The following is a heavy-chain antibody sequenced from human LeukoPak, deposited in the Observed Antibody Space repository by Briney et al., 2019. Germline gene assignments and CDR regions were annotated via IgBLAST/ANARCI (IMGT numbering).Heavy chain of an antibody. J-gene: IGHJ6*02. Sequence: PGGSLRLSCAASGFTFSSYGMHWVRQAPGKGLEWVAVIWYDGSNKYYADSVKGRFTISRDNSKSTLYLQMYNLRPEDTARYYCARGSVTSCTSTSCHARYGMDVWGQGTTVTVSS. D-gene: IGHD2-2*01. V-gene: IGHV3-33*01. CDR3: ARGSVTSCTSTSCHARYGMDV. CDR2: IWYDGSNK. CDR1: GFTFSSYG.